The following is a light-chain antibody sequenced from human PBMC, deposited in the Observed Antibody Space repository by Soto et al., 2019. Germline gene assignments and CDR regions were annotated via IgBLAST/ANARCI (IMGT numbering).Light chain of an antibody. J-gene: IGKJ2*01. Sequence: DIQLTQSPSFLSASVGDRVTITCRASQAISSSLAWYQHNPGKAPKLLIYAAFTLQNGVPSSFSGSGSGTEFTLTISSLQPEDFATYYCQHLNDYRYTFGQGTKVAIK. CDR1: QAISSS. CDR3: QHLNDYRYT. CDR2: AAF. V-gene: IGKV1-9*01.